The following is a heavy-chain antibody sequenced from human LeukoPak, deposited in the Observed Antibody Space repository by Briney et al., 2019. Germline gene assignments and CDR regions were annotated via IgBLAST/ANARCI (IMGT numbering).Heavy chain of an antibody. Sequence: GASVKVSCKASGYTFTSYCMHWVRQAPGQGLEWMGIINPSGGSTSYAQKFQGRVTMTRDTSTSTVYMELSSLRSEDTAVYYCARDPLITMIADYGMDVWGQGTTVTVSS. CDR3: ARDPLITMIADYGMDV. CDR1: GYTFTSYC. V-gene: IGHV1-46*01. J-gene: IGHJ6*02. D-gene: IGHD3-22*01. CDR2: INPSGGST.